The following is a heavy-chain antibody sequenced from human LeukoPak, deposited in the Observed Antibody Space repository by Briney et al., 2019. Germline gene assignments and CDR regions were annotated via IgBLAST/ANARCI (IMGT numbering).Heavy chain of an antibody. J-gene: IGHJ4*02. CDR2: IIPIFGTA. CDR1: GGTFSSYA. CDR3: AREGQMASEFDY. D-gene: IGHD2-8*01. Sequence: SVKVSCKASGGTFSSYAISWVRQAPGQGLEWMGGIIPIFGTANYAQKFQGRVTITADESTSTAYMELSSLRSEDTAVYYCAREGQMASEFDYWGQGTLVTVSS. V-gene: IGHV1-69*13.